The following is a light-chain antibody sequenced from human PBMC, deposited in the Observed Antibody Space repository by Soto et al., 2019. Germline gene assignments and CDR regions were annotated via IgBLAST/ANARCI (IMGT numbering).Light chain of an antibody. CDR1: SSNIGAGYD. V-gene: IGLV1-40*01. CDR3: QSYDTALGGSYV. J-gene: IGLJ1*01. CDR2: DDI. Sequence: QSLLTQPPSVSGAPGQRVTISCTGSSSNIGAGYDVHWYQQRPGTAPRLLISDDINRPSGVPDRFSGSKSGTSASLAITGLQAEDEADYYCQSYDTALGGSYVFGSGTKVTVL.